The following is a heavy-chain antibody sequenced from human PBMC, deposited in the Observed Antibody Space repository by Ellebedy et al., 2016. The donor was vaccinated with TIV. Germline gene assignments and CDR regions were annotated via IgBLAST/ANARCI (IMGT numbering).Heavy chain of an antibody. CDR1: GGSISSRSYY. D-gene: IGHD6-13*01. CDR2: IYYSGST. Sequence: MPSETLSLTCTVSGGSISSRSYYWGWIRQPPGKGLEWIGNIYYSGSTYYNPSLKSRVTISVDTSKNQFSLKLSSVTAADTAVYYCARLAAAGTYYFDYWGQGTLVTVSS. CDR3: ARLAAAGTYYFDY. V-gene: IGHV4-39*01. J-gene: IGHJ4*02.